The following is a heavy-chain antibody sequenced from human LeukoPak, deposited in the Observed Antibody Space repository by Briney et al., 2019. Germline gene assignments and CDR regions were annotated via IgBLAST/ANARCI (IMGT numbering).Heavy chain of an antibody. D-gene: IGHD2-2*01. J-gene: IGHJ4*02. Sequence: GGSLRLSCAASGFTFSSYCMNWVRQAPGKGLEWVSSISSSSSYIYYADSVKGRFTISRDNAKNSLYLQMNSLRAEDTAVYYCARDLRGYCSSTSCLNYFDYWGQGTLVTVSS. CDR1: GFTFSSYC. CDR3: ARDLRGYCSSTSCLNYFDY. CDR2: ISSSSSYI. V-gene: IGHV3-21*01.